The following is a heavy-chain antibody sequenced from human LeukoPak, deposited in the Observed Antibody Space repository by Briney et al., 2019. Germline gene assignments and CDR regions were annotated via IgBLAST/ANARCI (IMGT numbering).Heavy chain of an antibody. V-gene: IGHV1-69*04. J-gene: IGHJ5*02. CDR2: IIPVLGIA. CDR3: ARHGGYYYDSSGYYHDT. Sequence: SVTVSFKASGGTFSSYAISWVRQAPGQGLEWMGRIIPVLGIANYAQKFQGRVTITADKSTSTAYMELSSLRSEDTAVYYCARHGGYYYDSSGYYHDTWGQGTLVTVSS. CDR1: GGTFSSYA. D-gene: IGHD3-22*01.